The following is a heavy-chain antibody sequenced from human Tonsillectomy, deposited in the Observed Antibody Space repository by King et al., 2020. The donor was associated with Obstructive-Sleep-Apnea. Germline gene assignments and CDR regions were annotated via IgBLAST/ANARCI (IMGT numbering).Heavy chain of an antibody. CDR2: IDLSDSYT. Sequence: QLVQSGAEVKKPGESLRISRKGSGYNFTNYWISWVRQMPGKGLEWMGRIDLSDSYTNYSPSFQGHVTISADTSISTAYLQWSSLKASDTAVYYCARRADYYDISGYYFDYWGQGTLVTVSS. V-gene: IGHV5-10-1*01. J-gene: IGHJ4*02. CDR3: ARRADYYDISGYYFDY. D-gene: IGHD3-22*01. CDR1: GYNFTNYW.